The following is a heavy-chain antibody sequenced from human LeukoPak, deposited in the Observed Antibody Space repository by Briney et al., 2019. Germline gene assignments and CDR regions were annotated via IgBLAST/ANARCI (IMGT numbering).Heavy chain of an antibody. CDR1: GFTFSSYE. V-gene: IGHV3-48*03. D-gene: IGHD3-9*01. Sequence: GGSLRLSCAASGFTFSSYEMNWVRQAPGKGLEWVSYISSSGSTIYYADSVKGRFTISRDNAKNSLYLQMNSLRAEDTALYYCARAQRKYYDILTGYSDWGQGTLVTVSS. CDR2: ISSSGSTI. J-gene: IGHJ4*02. CDR3: ARAQRKYYDILTGYSD.